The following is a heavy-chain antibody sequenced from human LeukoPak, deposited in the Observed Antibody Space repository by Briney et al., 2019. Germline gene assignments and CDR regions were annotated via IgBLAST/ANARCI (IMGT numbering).Heavy chain of an antibody. V-gene: IGHV3-21*01. J-gene: IGHJ4*02. Sequence: GGPLRLSCAASGFTFNTYSMIWVPQAPGEGLEWFSSISSSRSYIYYAPQVKGRFTISRDNATNSLYLQMSNLCAQDRAVLYRARARSGYSAYDWIYWGQGTLVTVSS. CDR2: ISSSRSYI. CDR3: ARARSGYSAYDWIY. CDR1: GFTFNTYS. D-gene: IGHD5-12*01.